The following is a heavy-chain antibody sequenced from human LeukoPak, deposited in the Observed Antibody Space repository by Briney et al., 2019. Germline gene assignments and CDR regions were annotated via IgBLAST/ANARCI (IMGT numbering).Heavy chain of an antibody. CDR3: ARDLVVATIGDY. CDR1: GFTFSSYS. V-gene: IGHV3-21*01. J-gene: IGHJ4*02. Sequence: GGSLRLSCAASGFTFSSYSMNWVRQAPGKGLEWVSSISSSSSYIYYADSVKGRFTISRNNAKNSLYLQMNSLRAEDTAVYYCARDLVVATIGDYWGQGTLVTVSS. D-gene: IGHD5-12*01. CDR2: ISSSSSYI.